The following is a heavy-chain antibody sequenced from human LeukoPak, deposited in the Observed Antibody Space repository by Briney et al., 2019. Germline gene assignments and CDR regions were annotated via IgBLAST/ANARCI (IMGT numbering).Heavy chain of an antibody. CDR2: INPNSGGT. Sequence: WASVKVSCKASGYTFTNYYMHWVRQAPGQGLEWMGWINPNSGGTNYAQKFLGRVTMTRDTSISTAYMELSRLRSDDTAVYYCARGPHWDPHFDYWGQGTLVTVSS. D-gene: IGHD7-27*01. J-gene: IGHJ4*02. CDR1: GYTFTNYY. V-gene: IGHV1-2*02. CDR3: ARGPHWDPHFDY.